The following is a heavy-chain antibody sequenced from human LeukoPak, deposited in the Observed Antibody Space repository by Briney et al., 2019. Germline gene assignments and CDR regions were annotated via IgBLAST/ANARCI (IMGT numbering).Heavy chain of an antibody. Sequence: ASVKVSCKASGGTFSSYAISWVRQAPGQGLEWMGGIIPIFGTANYAQKFQGRVTMTTDTSTSTAYMELSSLRFDDTAVYYCARGVGAGSWYFDFWGRGTLVIVSS. J-gene: IGHJ2*01. CDR1: GGTFSSYA. CDR2: IIPIFGTA. CDR3: ARGVGAGSWYFDF. D-gene: IGHD1-26*01. V-gene: IGHV1-69*05.